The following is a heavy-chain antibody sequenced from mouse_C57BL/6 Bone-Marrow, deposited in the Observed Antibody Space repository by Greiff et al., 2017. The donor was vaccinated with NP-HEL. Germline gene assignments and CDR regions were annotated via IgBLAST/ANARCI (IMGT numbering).Heavy chain of an antibody. D-gene: IGHD2-4*01. Sequence: EVHLVESGGGLVQPGGSLKLSCAASGFTFSDCYMYWVRQTPEKRLEWVAYISNGGGSTYYPDTVKGRFTISRDNAKNTLYLQMSRLKSEDTAMYYCARHPYDYFAYWGQGTLVTVSA. CDR1: GFTFSDCY. CDR3: ARHPYDYFAY. CDR2: ISNGGGST. J-gene: IGHJ3*01. V-gene: IGHV5-12*01.